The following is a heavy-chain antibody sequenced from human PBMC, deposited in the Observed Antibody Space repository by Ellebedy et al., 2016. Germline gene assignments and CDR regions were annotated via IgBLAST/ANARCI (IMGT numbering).Heavy chain of an antibody. J-gene: IGHJ4*02. Sequence: SETLSLXXTVSGGSISSYYWSWIRQPPGKGLEWIGYIYYSGSTNYNPSLKSRVTISVDTSKNQFSLKLSSVTAADTAVYYCARGRIAVAAGDYWGQGTLVTVSS. CDR1: GGSISSYY. D-gene: IGHD6-19*01. CDR3: ARGRIAVAAGDY. V-gene: IGHV4-59*01. CDR2: IYYSGST.